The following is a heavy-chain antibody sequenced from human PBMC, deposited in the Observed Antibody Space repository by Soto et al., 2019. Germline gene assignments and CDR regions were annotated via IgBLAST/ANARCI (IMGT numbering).Heavy chain of an antibody. D-gene: IGHD3-10*01. CDR2: IYHSGST. CDR1: GGSISTGGYS. V-gene: IGHV4-30-2*01. J-gene: IGHJ5*02. Sequence: SETLSLTCAVSGGSISTGGYSWSWIRQQPGKGLEWIGYIYHSGSTYYNPSLKSQVTISVDRSKNQFSLKLSSVTAEDTAVFYLARVNFYVSGNYDESWFDPWGQGTQVTVSS. CDR3: ARVNFYVSGNYDESWFDP.